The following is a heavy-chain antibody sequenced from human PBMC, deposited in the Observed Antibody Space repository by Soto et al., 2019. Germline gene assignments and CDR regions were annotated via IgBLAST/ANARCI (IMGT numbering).Heavy chain of an antibody. D-gene: IGHD2-15*01. V-gene: IGHV3-33*01. CDR2: IWDDGTKM. Sequence: QVQLVESGGGVVQAGRSLRLSCAASGFTFTSYGMHWVRQAPGKGLEWVAVIWDDGTKMYYADSVKGRFTISRDNSKNTVYLHMDSLGAEDTAVYFGGRDLLRGGGCFYDWGQGTLVTVSS. J-gene: IGHJ4*02. CDR1: GFTFTSYG. CDR3: GRDLLRGGGCFYD.